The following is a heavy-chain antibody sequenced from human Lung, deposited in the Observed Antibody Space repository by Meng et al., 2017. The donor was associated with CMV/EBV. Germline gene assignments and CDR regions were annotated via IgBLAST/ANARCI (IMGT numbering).Heavy chain of an antibody. V-gene: IGHV3-21*01. CDR3: ARGSSSSWYEGSYYFDY. D-gene: IGHD6-13*01. J-gene: IGHJ4*02. CDR2: ISSSSSYI. Sequence: GESLKISCAASGFTFSSYSMNWVRQAPGKGLEWVSSISSSSSYIYYADSVKGRFTISRDNAKNSLYLQMNSLRAEDTAVYYCARGSSSSWYEGSYYFDYWGQGXLVTGSS. CDR1: GFTFSSYS.